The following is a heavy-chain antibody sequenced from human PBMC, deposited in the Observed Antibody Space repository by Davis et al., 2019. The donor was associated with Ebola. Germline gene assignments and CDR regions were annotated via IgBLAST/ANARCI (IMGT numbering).Heavy chain of an antibody. CDR1: GFTFSDAW. D-gene: IGHD5-18*01. CDR2: IRNKGNSYTT. J-gene: IGHJ3*02. V-gene: IGHV3-72*01. CDR3: ARGSVGTAFRAFDI. Sequence: GESLKISCAASGFTFSDAWMSWVRRAPGQGLEWVARIRNKGNSYTTEYAASVKGRFTISRDDSENSHYLQMNSLKTEDTAVYYCARGSVGTAFRAFDIWGQGTMVTVSS.